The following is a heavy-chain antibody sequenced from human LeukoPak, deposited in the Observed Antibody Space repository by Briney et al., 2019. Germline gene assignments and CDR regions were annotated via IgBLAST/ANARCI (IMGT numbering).Heavy chain of an antibody. V-gene: IGHV3-48*03. J-gene: IGHJ5*02. CDR1: GFTFSSYE. Sequence: GGSLRLSCAASGFTFSSYEMNWVSTIYYADSVRGRFTISRDNTKNSLYLQMNSLRAEDTAVYYCARDHPKAQGLRAAAGNWFDPWGQGTLVTVSS. CDR3: ARDHPKAQGLRAAAGNWFDP. CDR2: TI. D-gene: IGHD6-13*01.